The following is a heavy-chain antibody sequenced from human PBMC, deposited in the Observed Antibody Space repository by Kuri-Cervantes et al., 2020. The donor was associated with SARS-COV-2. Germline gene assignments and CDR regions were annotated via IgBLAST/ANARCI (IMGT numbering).Heavy chain of an antibody. CDR3: ARGNDYGEDFDY. D-gene: IGHD4-17*01. Sequence: GESPKISCAASGFTFSSYAMHWVRQAPGKGLEWVAVISYDGSNKYYADSVKGRFTISRDNSKNTLYLQMNSLRAEDTAVYYCARGNDYGEDFDYWGQGTLVTVSS. CDR1: GFTFSSYA. CDR2: ISYDGSNK. V-gene: IGHV3-30-3*01. J-gene: IGHJ4*02.